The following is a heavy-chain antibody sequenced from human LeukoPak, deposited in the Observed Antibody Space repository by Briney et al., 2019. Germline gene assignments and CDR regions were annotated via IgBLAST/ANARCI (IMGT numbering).Heavy chain of an antibody. Sequence: PSETLSLACTVSGGSISNSRNYWAWIRQPPGRGLEWIGTIHYSGSTYYNASLKSRLIISIDTSKSQFSLTLSSVTAADTAVYYCARDSPDFDYWGQGTLVTVSS. J-gene: IGHJ4*02. CDR2: IHYSGST. V-gene: IGHV4-39*07. CDR3: ARDSPDFDY. CDR1: GGSISNSRNY.